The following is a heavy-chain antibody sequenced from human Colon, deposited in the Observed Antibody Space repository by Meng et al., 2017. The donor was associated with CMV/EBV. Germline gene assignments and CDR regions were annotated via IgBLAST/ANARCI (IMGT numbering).Heavy chain of an antibody. Sequence: VKVSCKASGYTFTSYDINWVRQATGQGLEWMGWMNPNSGNTGYAQKFQGRVTMTRNTSISTAYMELSSLRSEDTAVYYCARVAHGYCSSTSCPGYCSGGSCYRYNWFDPWGQGTLVTVSS. D-gene: IGHD2-15*01. CDR1: GYTFTSYD. CDR3: ARVAHGYCSSTSCPGYCSGGSCYRYNWFDP. J-gene: IGHJ5*02. V-gene: IGHV1-8*01. CDR2: MNPNSGNT.